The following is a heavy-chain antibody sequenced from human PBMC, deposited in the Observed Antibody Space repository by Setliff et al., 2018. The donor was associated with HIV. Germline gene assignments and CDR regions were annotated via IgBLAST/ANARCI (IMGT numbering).Heavy chain of an antibody. V-gene: IGHV3-15*01. CDR2: IQSKSDGGAT. J-gene: IGHJ4*02. Sequence: LRLSCAASGFNFRNAWMTWVRQAPGQGLQWVGRIQSKSDGGATDHAAPVRGRFTLSRDDSKNTLYLQMNSLKTEDTAVYYCTSGASLLGAKEVFFDYWGQGALVTVSS. CDR1: GFNFRNAW. CDR3: TSGASLLGAKEVFFDY. D-gene: IGHD1-26*01.